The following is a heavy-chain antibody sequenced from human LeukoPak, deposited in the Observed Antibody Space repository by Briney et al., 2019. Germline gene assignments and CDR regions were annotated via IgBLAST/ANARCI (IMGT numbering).Heavy chain of an antibody. J-gene: IGHJ4*02. Sequence: GGSLRLSCAASGFTFSTYDFHWVRQATGKGLEWVSAIGTVGDTHYPGSVKGRFTISRDNSKNTLYLQMNSLRAEDTAVYYCAKVVPSSSWSLDYWGQGTLVTVSS. D-gene: IGHD6-13*01. CDR3: AKVVPSSSWSLDY. CDR2: IGTVGDT. CDR1: GFTFSTYD. V-gene: IGHV3-13*01.